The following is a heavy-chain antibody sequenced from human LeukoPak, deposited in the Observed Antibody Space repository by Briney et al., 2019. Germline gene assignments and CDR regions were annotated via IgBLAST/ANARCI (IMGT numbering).Heavy chain of an antibody. J-gene: IGHJ4*02. V-gene: IGHV1-18*01. CDR2: ISAYNGNT. CDR3: ARDCPNGSGSCRPGSDY. D-gene: IGHD3-10*01. CDR1: GYTFTSYG. Sequence: ASVKVSCKASGYTFTSYGISWVRQAPGQGLEWMGWISAYNGNTNYAQKPQGRVTMTTDTSTSTAYMELRSLRSDDTAVYYCARDCPNGSGSCRPGSDYWGQGTLVTVSS.